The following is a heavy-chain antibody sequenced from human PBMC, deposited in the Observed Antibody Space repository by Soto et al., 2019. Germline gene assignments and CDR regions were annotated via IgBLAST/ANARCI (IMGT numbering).Heavy chain of an antibody. CDR1: GFTFSSYA. CDR2: ISGSGGST. V-gene: IGHV3-23*01. Sequence: GGSLRLSCAASGFTFSSYAMSWVRQAPGKGLEWVSAISGSGGSTYYADSVKGRFTISRDNSKNTLYLQMNSLRAEDTAVYYCAKDYTRDSSGLEYFQHWGQGTLVTVSS. CDR3: AKDYTRDSSGLEYFQH. D-gene: IGHD6-19*01. J-gene: IGHJ1*01.